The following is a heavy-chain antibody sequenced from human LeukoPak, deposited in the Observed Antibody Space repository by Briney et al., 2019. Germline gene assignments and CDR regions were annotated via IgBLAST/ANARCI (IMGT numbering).Heavy chain of an antibody. V-gene: IGHV1-69*01. CDR1: GGTFSSYA. Sequence: SVKVSCKASGGTFSSYAISWVRQAPGQGLEWMRGIIPIFGTANYAQKFQGRVTITADESTSTAYMELSSLRSDDTAVYYCARDFSWELAYYFDYWGQGTLVTVSS. CDR2: IIPIFGTA. J-gene: IGHJ4*02. D-gene: IGHD1-26*01. CDR3: ARDFSWELAYYFDY.